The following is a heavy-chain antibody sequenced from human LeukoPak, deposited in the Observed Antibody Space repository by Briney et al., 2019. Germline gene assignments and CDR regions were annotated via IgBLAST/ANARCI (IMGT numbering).Heavy chain of an antibody. V-gene: IGHV3-43*02. CDR1: GFTFDDYA. Sequence: GGSLRLSCAASGFTFDDYAMHWVRQAPGKGLEWVSLISGDGGSTYYADSVKGRFTISRDNSKNSLYLQMNSLRTEDTALYYCAKDSFPAGAYSSPKEMDVWGQGTTVTVSS. D-gene: IGHD6-13*01. CDR2: ISGDGGST. J-gene: IGHJ6*02. CDR3: AKDSFPAGAYSSPKEMDV.